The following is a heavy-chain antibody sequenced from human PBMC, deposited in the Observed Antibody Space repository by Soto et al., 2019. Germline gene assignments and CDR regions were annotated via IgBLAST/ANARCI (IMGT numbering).Heavy chain of an antibody. CDR2: SNAYNGNT. D-gene: IGHD2-21*01. Sequence: QVQLVQSGTEMKQPGASVKVSCKASGYTFSSHAISWVRQAPGQGLEWMGWSNAYNGNTNYAQKFQGRVTMTTDTSTDTAYMELSGLRSDDTAVYFCARDVVDAHCGGDCLVYYEHFQHWGQGTLVTVSS. J-gene: IGHJ1*01. CDR1: GYTFSSHA. V-gene: IGHV1-18*01. CDR3: ARDVVDAHCGGDCLVYYEHFQH.